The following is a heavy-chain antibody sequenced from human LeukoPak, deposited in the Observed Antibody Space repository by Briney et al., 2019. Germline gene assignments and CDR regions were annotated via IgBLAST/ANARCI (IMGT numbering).Heavy chain of an antibody. Sequence: GESLKISCKGSGYSFTNYWIGWVRQMPGKGLEWMGIIYPGDSDTRYSPSFQGQVTISADKSISTAYLQWSSLKASDTAMYYCARRGYCNKTSCSYQTLDIWGQGTVVTVAS. CDR2: IYPGDSDT. CDR1: GYSFTNYW. CDR3: ARRGYCNKTSCSYQTLDI. D-gene: IGHD2-2*01. J-gene: IGHJ3*02. V-gene: IGHV5-51*01.